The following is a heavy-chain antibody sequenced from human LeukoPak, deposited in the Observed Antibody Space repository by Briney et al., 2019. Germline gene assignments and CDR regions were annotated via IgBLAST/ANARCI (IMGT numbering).Heavy chain of an antibody. CDR2: INWNGGST. J-gene: IGHJ3*02. Sequence: GGSLRLSCAASGFTFYDYGMSWVRQAPGKGLEWVSGINWNGGSTGYADSVKGRFTISRDNAKNSLYLQMNSLRAEDTALYHCARDQGYSSGWGDAFDIWGQGTMVTVSS. V-gene: IGHV3-20*01. D-gene: IGHD6-19*01. CDR1: GFTFYDYG. CDR3: ARDQGYSSGWGDAFDI.